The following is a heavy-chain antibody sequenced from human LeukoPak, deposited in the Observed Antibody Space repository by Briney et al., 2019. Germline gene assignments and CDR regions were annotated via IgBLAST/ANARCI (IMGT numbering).Heavy chain of an antibody. CDR3: ARQVASTGNWFDP. CDR1: YGSISSTYYH. V-gene: IGHV4-39*01. D-gene: IGHD3-9*01. Sequence: SETLSLTSSISYGSISSTYYHCALLRQPPGNGLELVGSIYYDGNIRYNPSLKGRVTISVDTSKKLFSLMVSPVTEADTAIYYCARQVASTGNWFDPWVRGIRASVSS. CDR2: IYYDGNI. J-gene: IGHJ5*02.